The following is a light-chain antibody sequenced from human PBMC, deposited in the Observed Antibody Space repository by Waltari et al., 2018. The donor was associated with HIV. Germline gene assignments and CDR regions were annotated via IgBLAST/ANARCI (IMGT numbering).Light chain of an antibody. Sequence: DIQMTQSLSTLSAFVGDRVTLTCRGSQSVGIWLARYQQKPGKAPNLLIYRASDLESGVPPRFNASGSGTEFSLTISNMQPEDFGTYYCQQYSTLGTFGQGTKVEIK. J-gene: IGKJ1*01. CDR1: QSVGIW. V-gene: IGKV1-5*03. CDR3: QQYSTLGT. CDR2: RAS.